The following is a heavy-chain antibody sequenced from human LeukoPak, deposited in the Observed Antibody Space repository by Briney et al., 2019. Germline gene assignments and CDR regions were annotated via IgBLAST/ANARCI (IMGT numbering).Heavy chain of an antibody. CDR2: ISYDGSNK. CDR1: GFTFSSYA. Sequence: GGSLRLSCEASGFTFSSYAMHWVRQAPGKGLEWVAVISYDGSNKYYADSVKGRFTISRDNSKNTLYLQMNSLRAEDTAVYYCAREEKEATVTTQRVYYYYGMDVWGQGTTVTVSS. J-gene: IGHJ6*02. CDR3: AREEKEATVTTQRVYYYYGMDV. D-gene: IGHD4-17*01. V-gene: IGHV3-30-3*01.